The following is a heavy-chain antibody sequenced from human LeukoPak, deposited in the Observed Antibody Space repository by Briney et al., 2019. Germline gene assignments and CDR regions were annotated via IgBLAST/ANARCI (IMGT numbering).Heavy chain of an antibody. V-gene: IGHV3-33*06. Sequence: GRSLRLXCAASGFTFSSYGMHWVRQAPGKGLEWVAVIWYDGSNKYYADSVKGRFTISRDNSKNTLYLQMNSLRAEDTAVYYCAKTRWELLPEGLLDYWGQGTLVTVSS. CDR1: GFTFSSYG. CDR2: IWYDGSNK. D-gene: IGHD1-26*01. J-gene: IGHJ4*02. CDR3: AKTRWELLPEGLLDY.